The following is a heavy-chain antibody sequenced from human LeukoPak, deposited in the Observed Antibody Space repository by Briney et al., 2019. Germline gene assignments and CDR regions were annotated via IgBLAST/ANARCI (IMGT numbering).Heavy chain of an antibody. D-gene: IGHD2-15*01. Sequence: GGSLRLSCAASGFTFRNYGMYWVRQAPGKGLEWVSAISGSGSSIFYADSVKGRFTISRDNSKNTLYLQMNSLRAEDTAVYYCAKGGYAEAFDPWGQGTLATVSS. CDR1: GFTFRNYG. CDR3: AKGGYAEAFDP. V-gene: IGHV3-23*01. CDR2: ISGSGSSI. J-gene: IGHJ5*02.